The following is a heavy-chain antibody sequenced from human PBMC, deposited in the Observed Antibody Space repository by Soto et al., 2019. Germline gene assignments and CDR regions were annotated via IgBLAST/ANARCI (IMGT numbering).Heavy chain of an antibody. V-gene: IGHV3-21*01. J-gene: IGHJ4*02. CDR2: ISSSSSYI. CDR3: AREHSIAVATFDY. CDR1: GFTFSSYS. D-gene: IGHD6-19*01. Sequence: GGSLRLSCAASGFTFSSYSMNCVRQAPGKGLEWVSSISSSSSYIYYADSVKGRFTISRDNAKNSLYLQMNSLRAEDTAVYYCAREHSIAVATFDYWGQGTLVTVSS.